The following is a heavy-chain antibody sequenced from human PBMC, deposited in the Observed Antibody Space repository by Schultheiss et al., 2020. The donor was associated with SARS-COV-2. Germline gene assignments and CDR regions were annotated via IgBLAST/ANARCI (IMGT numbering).Heavy chain of an antibody. CDR3: ARGNSIPVASHQ. CDR1: GFTFSSYA. V-gene: IGHV3-23*01. Sequence: GGSLRLSCAASGFTFSSYAMSWVRQAPGKGLEWVSGIWGPSGATYYADSVKDRFSISRDNSKNTLYLQMNSLRVEDTAVYYCARGNSIPVASHQWGQGTQVTVSS. CDR2: IWGPSGAT. D-gene: IGHD6-19*01. J-gene: IGHJ4*02.